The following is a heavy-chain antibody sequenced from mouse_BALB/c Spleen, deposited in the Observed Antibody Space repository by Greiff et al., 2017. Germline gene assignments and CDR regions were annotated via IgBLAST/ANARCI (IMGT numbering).Heavy chain of an antibody. V-gene: IGHV10-1*02. CDR2: IRSKSNNYAT. Sequence: DVKLVESGGGLVQPKGSLKLSCAASGFTFNTYAMNWVRQAPGKGLEWVARIRSKSNNYATYYADSVKDRFTISRDDSQSMLYLQMNNLKTEDTAMYYCVRHYGSSYGMDYWGQGTSVTVSS. CDR1: GFTFNTYA. D-gene: IGHD1-1*01. CDR3: VRHYGSSYGMDY. J-gene: IGHJ4*01.